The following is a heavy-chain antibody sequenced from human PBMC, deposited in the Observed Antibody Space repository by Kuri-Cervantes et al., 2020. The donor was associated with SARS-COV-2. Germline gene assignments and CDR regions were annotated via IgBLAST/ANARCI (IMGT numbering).Heavy chain of an antibody. Sequence: SVKVSCKASGGTFSSYAISWVRQAPGQGLEWMGGIIPIFGIANYAQKFQGRVTITADKSTSTAYMELSSLRSEDTAVYYCARAPESGSHYDFWSGYYRMHYYYGMDVWGQGTTVTV. CDR1: GGTFSSYA. V-gene: IGHV1-69*10. D-gene: IGHD3-3*01. CDR3: ARAPESGSHYDFWSGYYRMHYYYGMDV. J-gene: IGHJ6*02. CDR2: IIPIFGIA.